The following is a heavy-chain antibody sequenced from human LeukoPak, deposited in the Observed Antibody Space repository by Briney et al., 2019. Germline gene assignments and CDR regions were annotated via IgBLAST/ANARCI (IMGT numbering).Heavy chain of an antibody. D-gene: IGHD4-17*01. CDR3: ARVPKRLTTVTSWASTIFDY. V-gene: IGHV3-23*01. Sequence: PGGSLRLSCTASGFTLSSYEMSWIRQAPGKGLEWVSSIDYSGDNTYYADSVKGRFTISRDNSKNTLYLQLSSLRGDDTAVYYCARVPKRLTTVTSWASTIFDYWGQGTLVTVSS. CDR2: IDYSGDNT. CDR1: GFTLSSYE. J-gene: IGHJ4*02.